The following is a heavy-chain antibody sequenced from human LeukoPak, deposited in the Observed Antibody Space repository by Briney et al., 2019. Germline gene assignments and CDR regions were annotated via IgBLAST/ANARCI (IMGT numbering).Heavy chain of an antibody. J-gene: IGHJ5*02. CDR2: IYPGDSDT. V-gene: IGHV5-51*01. Sequence: GESLKISCKGSGYSFTSYWIGWVRQMPGKGLEWMGIIYPGDSDTRYSPSFQGQVTISADKSISTAYLQWSSLKASDTAMYYCARHGRYDILTGYLSNWFDPWGQGTLVTVSS. CDR1: GYSFTSYW. CDR3: ARHGRYDILTGYLSNWFDP. D-gene: IGHD3-9*01.